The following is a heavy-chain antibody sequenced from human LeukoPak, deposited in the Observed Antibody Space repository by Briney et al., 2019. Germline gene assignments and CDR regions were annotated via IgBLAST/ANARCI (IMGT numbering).Heavy chain of an antibody. J-gene: IGHJ5*02. D-gene: IGHD3-10*01. V-gene: IGHV7-4-1*02. CDR1: GYTFTSYA. CDR3: ARDVTSMVRGVILNWFDP. CDR2: INTNTGNP. Sequence: ASVKVSCKASGYTFTSYAMNWVRQAPGQGLEWMGWINTNTGNPTYAQGFTGRFVFSLDTSVSTAYLQISSLKAEDTAVYYCARDVTSMVRGVILNWFDPWGQGTLVTVSS.